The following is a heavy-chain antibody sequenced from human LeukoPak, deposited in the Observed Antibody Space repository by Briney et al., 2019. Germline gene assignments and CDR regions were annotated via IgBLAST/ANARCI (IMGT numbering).Heavy chain of an antibody. J-gene: IGHJ4*02. Sequence: SQTLSLTCTVSGGSISSGGYYWSWIRQHPGKGLEWIGYIYYSGSTYYNPSLKSRVTISVDTSKNQFSLKLSSVTAADTAVYYCARLFSSWDEYYFDYWGQGTLVTVSS. V-gene: IGHV4-31*03. CDR3: ARLFSSWDEYYFDY. CDR2: IYYSGST. D-gene: IGHD6-13*01. CDR1: GGSISSGGYY.